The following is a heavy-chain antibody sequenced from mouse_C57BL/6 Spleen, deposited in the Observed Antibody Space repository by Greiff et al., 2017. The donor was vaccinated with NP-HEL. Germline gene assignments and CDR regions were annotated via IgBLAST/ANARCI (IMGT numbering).Heavy chain of an antibody. CDR2: IWAGGST. CDR3: ARLEDI. Sequence: QVQLKQSGPGLVAPSQSLSITCTVSGFSLTSYGVHWVRQPPGKGLEWLGVIWAGGSTNYNSDLMSRLSISKDNSKSQDFLKMNSLQTDDTAMYYCARLEDIWGQGTALTVSS. J-gene: IGHJ2*01. V-gene: IGHV2-9*02. CDR1: GFSLTSYG. D-gene: IGHD1-3*01.